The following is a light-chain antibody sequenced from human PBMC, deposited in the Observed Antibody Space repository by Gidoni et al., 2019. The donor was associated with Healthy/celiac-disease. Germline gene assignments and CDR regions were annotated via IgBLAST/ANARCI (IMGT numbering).Light chain of an antibody. CDR2: GAS. CDR3: QQYNNWPPWT. V-gene: IGKV3-15*01. CDR1: QSVSSN. J-gene: IGKJ1*01. Sequence: EIVMTQSPATQSVSPGERATLPCRASQSVSSNLAWYQQKPGQAPRLLIYGASTRATGIPARFSGSGSGTYFTLTISSLQSEDFAVYYCQQYNNWPPWTFGQGTKVEIK.